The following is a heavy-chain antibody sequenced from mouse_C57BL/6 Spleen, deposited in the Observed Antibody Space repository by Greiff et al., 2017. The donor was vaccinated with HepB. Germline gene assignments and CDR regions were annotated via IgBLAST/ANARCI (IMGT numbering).Heavy chain of an antibody. Sequence: QVQLKESGAELVKPGASVKISCKASGYAFSSYWMNWVKQRPGKGLEWIGQIYPGDGDTNYNGKFKGKATLTADKSSSTAYMQLSSLTSEDSAVYFCAREDYYGSRAGFDYWGQGTTLTVSS. CDR1: GYAFSSYW. J-gene: IGHJ2*01. CDR2: IYPGDGDT. V-gene: IGHV1-80*01. CDR3: AREDYYGSRAGFDY. D-gene: IGHD1-1*01.